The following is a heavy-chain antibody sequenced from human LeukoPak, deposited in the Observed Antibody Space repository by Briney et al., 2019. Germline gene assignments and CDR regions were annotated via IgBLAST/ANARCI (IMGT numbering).Heavy chain of an antibody. J-gene: IGHJ4*02. Sequence: ASVKVSRKASGYMFNIYGISWVRQAPGQGLEWMAWTSVNNGDTKYGQKFQGRVTVTTDTSTSTVYLELRRLRPDDTAVYYCVRDQYLNVMTGFDDWGQGTLVTVSS. CDR1: GYMFNIYG. D-gene: IGHD3-9*01. V-gene: IGHV1-18*01. CDR3: VRDQYLNVMTGFDD. CDR2: TSVNNGDT.